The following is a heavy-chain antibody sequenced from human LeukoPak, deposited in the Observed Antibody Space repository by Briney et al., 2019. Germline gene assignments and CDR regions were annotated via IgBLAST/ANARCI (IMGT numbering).Heavy chain of an antibody. V-gene: IGHV3-21*01. Sequence: GGSLRLSCAASGFTFSSYSMNWVRQAPGKGLEWVSSISSSSSYIYYADSVKGRFTISRDNAKNSLYLQMSSLRAEDTAVYYCAAGYNSGLAYWGQGTLVTVSS. D-gene: IGHD5-24*01. CDR3: AAGYNSGLAY. CDR1: GFTFSSYS. J-gene: IGHJ4*02. CDR2: ISSSSSYI.